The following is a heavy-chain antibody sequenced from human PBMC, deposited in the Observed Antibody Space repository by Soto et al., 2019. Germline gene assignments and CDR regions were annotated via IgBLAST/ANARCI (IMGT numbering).Heavy chain of an antibody. Sequence: QVQLVQSGAEVKKPGSSVKVSCKAFGGTFSSYAISWVRQAPGQGLEWMGGIIPIFGTANYAQKFQGRVTITADKSTSTAYMELSSLRSEDTAVYYCARGHIVVVPAATYYGMDVWGQGTTVTVSS. CDR2: IIPIFGTA. D-gene: IGHD2-2*01. V-gene: IGHV1-69*06. CDR1: GGTFSSYA. CDR3: ARGHIVVVPAATYYGMDV. J-gene: IGHJ6*02.